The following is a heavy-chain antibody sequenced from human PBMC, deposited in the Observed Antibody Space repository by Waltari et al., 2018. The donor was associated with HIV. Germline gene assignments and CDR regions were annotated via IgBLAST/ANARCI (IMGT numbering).Heavy chain of an antibody. V-gene: IGHV3-53*01. CDR3: ARALTRGLWDS. Sequence: VQLVESGGGLIQPGGSLSLSGSASGFSRVDNYMSWVRQAPGKRPEWVSVVYLGGSTDYADSVRGRFTTSRDESKNMLYLQMNSLRAEDTAVYYCARALTRGLWDSWGQGTLVSVSS. CDR2: VYLGGST. CDR1: GFSRVDNY. D-gene: IGHD2-2*01. J-gene: IGHJ4*02.